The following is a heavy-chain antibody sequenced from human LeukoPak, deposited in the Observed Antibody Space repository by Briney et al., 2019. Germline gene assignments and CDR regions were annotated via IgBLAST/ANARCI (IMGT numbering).Heavy chain of an antibody. CDR2: VSYDGTDK. D-gene: IGHD3-10*01. Sequence: GGSLRLSCAASGFTFSSYGMHWVRQAPGKGLEWVAVVSYDGTDKHYADSVKGRFTISRDNSKNTLYLQMNSLRPEDTAVYYCALGSGSHYYVGPMLDDYWGQGTLVTVSS. V-gene: IGHV3-30*03. J-gene: IGHJ4*02. CDR3: ALGSGSHYYVGPMLDDY. CDR1: GFTFSSYG.